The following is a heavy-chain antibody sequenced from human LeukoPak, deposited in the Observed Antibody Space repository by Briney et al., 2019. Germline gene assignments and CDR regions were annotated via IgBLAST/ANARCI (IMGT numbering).Heavy chain of an antibody. CDR1: GYTFTSYG. Sequence: RASVKVSCKASGYTFTSYGISWVRQAPGQGLEWMGWISAYNGNTNYAQKLQGRVTMTTDTSTSTAYMELRSLRSDDTAVYYCAIDYGDTAMVTLGYWGQGTLVTASS. J-gene: IGHJ4*02. CDR3: AIDYGDTAMVTLGY. D-gene: IGHD5-18*01. V-gene: IGHV1-18*01. CDR2: ISAYNGNT.